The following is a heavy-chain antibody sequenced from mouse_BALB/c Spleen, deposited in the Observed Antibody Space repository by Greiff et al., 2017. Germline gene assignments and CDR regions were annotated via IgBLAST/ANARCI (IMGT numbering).Heavy chain of an antibody. V-gene: IGHV14-1*02. CDR3: ASRSLWFAY. CDR1: GFNIKDYY. J-gene: IGHJ3*01. CDR2: IDPENGNT. Sequence: VQLQQSGAELVRPGALVKLSCKASGFNIKDYYMHWVQQRPEQGLEWIGWIDPENGNTIYDPKFQGKASITADTSSNTAYLQLSSLTSEDTAVDYGASRSLWFAYWGQGTLVTVSA. D-gene: IGHD6-1*01.